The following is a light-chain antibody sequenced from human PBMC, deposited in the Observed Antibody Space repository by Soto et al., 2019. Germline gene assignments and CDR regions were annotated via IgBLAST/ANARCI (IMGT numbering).Light chain of an antibody. V-gene: IGLV2-14*01. CDR3: SSYTSINTYV. J-gene: IGLJ1*01. CDR2: DVS. CDR1: SSDVGTYNY. Sequence: QSALTQPASVSGSPGQSITISCTGTSSDVGTYNYVSWYQQHPGKAPKLMIYDVSNRPSGVSNRFSGSKSGNTASLTISGLQPEDEADYYCSSYTSINTYVFGTGTQLTVL.